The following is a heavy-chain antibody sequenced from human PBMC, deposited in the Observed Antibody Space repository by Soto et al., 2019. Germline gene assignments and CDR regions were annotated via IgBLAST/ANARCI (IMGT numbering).Heavy chain of an antibody. CDR2: IYYSGST. V-gene: IGHV4-59*08. D-gene: IGHD4-4*01. CDR3: ARRSRYSNYVGSTPKSYYYYYMDV. CDR1: GGSISSYY. Sequence: SETLSLTCTVSGGSISSYYWSWIRQPPGKGLEWIGYIYYSGSTNYNPSLKSRVTISVDTSKNQFSLKLSSVTAADTAVYYCARRSRYSNYVGSTPKSYYYYYMDVWGKGTTVTVSS. J-gene: IGHJ6*03.